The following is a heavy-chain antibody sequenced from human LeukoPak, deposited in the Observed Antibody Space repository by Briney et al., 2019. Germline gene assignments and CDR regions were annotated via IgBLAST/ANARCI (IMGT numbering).Heavy chain of an antibody. CDR3: ARDSGDYYGSGSYPDY. V-gene: IGHV1-69*04. Sequence: SVKVSCKASGGTFSSYAISWVRQAPGQGLEWMGRIIPILGIANYAQKFQGRDTITADKSTSTAYMELSSLRSEDTAVYYCARDSGDYYGSGSYPDYWGQGTLVTVSS. J-gene: IGHJ4*02. D-gene: IGHD3-10*01. CDR2: IIPILGIA. CDR1: GGTFSSYA.